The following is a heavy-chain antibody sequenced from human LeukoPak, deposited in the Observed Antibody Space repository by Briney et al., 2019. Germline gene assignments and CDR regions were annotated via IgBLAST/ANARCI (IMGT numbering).Heavy chain of an antibody. J-gene: IGHJ4*02. D-gene: IGHD3-22*01. Sequence: PSETLSLTCTVSGGSISSYYWSWIRQPPGRGLEWIGYIYYSGSTNYNPSLKSRVTISVDTSKNQFSLKVSSVTAADTAVYYCARVYYDSSGYLVDYWGQGTLVTVSS. CDR1: GGSISSYY. CDR2: IYYSGST. CDR3: ARVYYDSSGYLVDY. V-gene: IGHV4-59*01.